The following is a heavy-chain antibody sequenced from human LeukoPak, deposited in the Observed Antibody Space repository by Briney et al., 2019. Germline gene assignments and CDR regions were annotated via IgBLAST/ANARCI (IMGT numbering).Heavy chain of an antibody. CDR2: ISSSSSTI. D-gene: IGHD4-17*01. Sequence: GGSLRLSCAASGFTFSCYSMNWVRQAPGKGPEWVSYISSSSSTIYYADSVKGRFTISRDNAKNSLYLQMNSLRAEDTAVYYCARERLTVTTDYWGQGTLVTVSS. CDR3: ARERLTVTTDY. CDR1: GFTFSCYS. V-gene: IGHV3-48*01. J-gene: IGHJ4*02.